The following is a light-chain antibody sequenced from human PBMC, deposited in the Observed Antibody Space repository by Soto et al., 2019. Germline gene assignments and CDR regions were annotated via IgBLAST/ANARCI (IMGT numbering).Light chain of an antibody. CDR1: QRVSSSY. J-gene: IGKJ4*01. CDR3: QKYASSPFT. CDR2: GAS. V-gene: IGKV3-20*01. Sequence: EVVLTQSPGTLSLSPGEGATLSCKATQRVSSSYLAWYQQKPGQAPRLLIYGASSRATGIPDRFSGSGSGTDFMLTISRLEPEDLTVYFCQKYASSPFTFRGGTKVDSK.